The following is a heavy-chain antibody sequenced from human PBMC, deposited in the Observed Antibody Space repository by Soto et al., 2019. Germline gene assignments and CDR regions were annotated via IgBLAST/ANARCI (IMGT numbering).Heavy chain of an antibody. Sequence: QVQLVQSGAELKKPGASVKVSCKASGYTFSNYDMNWVRQATGQGPEWIGWVNPNNGDTGYAQKFQGRVTLTTDISTTTAYMELNSLRVEYTAIYYYSKGSRKGSAIEFDYWGQGTLITVSS. J-gene: IGHJ4*02. CDR1: GYTFSNYD. D-gene: IGHD3-10*01. V-gene: IGHV1-8*01. CDR3: SKGSRKGSAIEFDY. CDR2: VNPNNGDT.